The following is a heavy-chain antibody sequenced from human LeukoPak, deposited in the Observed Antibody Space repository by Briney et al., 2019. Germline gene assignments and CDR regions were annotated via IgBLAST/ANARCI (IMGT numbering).Heavy chain of an antibody. Sequence: PSETLSLTCAVYGGSFSGYYWSWIRQPPGKGLEWIGEINHSGSTNYNPSLKSRVTISVDTSKNQFSLKLSSVTAADTAVYYCARGIGSYPLDYWGQGTLVTVSS. CDR1: GGSFSGYY. J-gene: IGHJ4*02. CDR3: ARGIGSYPLDY. CDR2: INHSGST. D-gene: IGHD1-26*01. V-gene: IGHV4-34*01.